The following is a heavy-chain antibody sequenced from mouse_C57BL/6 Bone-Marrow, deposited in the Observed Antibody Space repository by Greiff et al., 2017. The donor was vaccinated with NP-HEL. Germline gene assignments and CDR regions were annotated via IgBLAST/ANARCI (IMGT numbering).Heavy chain of an antibody. Sequence: QVQLKESGPGLVQPSQSLSITCTVSGFSLTSYGVHWVRQSPGKGLEWLGVIWSGGSTDYNAAFISRLSISKDNSKSQVFFKMNSLQADNTAIYYCARVVYDYPAWFAYWGQGTLVTVSA. CDR1: GFSLTSYG. CDR3: ARVVYDYPAWFAY. V-gene: IGHV2-2*01. J-gene: IGHJ3*01. D-gene: IGHD2-4*01. CDR2: IWSGGST.